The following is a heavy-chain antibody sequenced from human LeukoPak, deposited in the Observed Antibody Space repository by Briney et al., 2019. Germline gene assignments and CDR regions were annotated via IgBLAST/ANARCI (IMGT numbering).Heavy chain of an antibody. Sequence: PSETLSLTCTVSGGSISSYYWSWVRQPPGKGLEWIGYIYYSGSLNYNPSLKGRVTISVDTSKNQFSLKLSSVTAADTAVYYCTRGHYDSGDYYSAHDHWGQGTLVTVSS. CDR1: GGSISSYY. CDR2: IYYSGSL. J-gene: IGHJ4*02. D-gene: IGHD3-22*01. CDR3: TRGHYDSGDYYSAHDH. V-gene: IGHV4-59*08.